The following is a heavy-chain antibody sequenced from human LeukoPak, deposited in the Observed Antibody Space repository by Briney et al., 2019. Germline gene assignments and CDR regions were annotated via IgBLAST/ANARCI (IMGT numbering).Heavy chain of an antibody. J-gene: IGHJ4*02. Sequence: GGSLRLSCAASGFTFSDYYMSWIRQAPGKGLEWVSYISSSGSTIYYADSVKGRFTISRDNAKNSLYLQMKSLRAEDMAVCYWARALQRGGATPSDTDDWGQGTLVTVSS. D-gene: IGHD1-26*01. CDR2: ISSSGSTI. CDR1: GFTFSDYY. V-gene: IGHV3-11*04. CDR3: ARALQRGGATPSDTDD.